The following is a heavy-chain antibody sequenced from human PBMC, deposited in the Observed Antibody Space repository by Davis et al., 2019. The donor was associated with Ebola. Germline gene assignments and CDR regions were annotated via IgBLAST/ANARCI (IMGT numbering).Heavy chain of an antibody. CDR3: ARVRVEMATTPFDY. J-gene: IGHJ4*02. D-gene: IGHD5-24*01. V-gene: IGHV3-48*03. CDR2: ISNSGGTI. CDR1: GFTFTNYE. Sequence: GGSLRLSCTASGFTFTNYEMNWVRQAPGKGLEWISYISNSGGTIYYTDSVKGRFTISRDNAKNSLYLQMNSLRAEDTAVYYCARVRVEMATTPFDYWGQGTLVTVSS.